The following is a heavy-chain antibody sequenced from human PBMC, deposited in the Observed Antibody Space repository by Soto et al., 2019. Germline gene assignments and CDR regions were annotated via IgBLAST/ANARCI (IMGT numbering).Heavy chain of an antibody. J-gene: IGHJ4*02. CDR1: GFTFSNAW. V-gene: IGHV3-15*01. CDR2: IKSKTDGGTT. Sequence: PGGSLRLSCAASGFTFSNAWMSWVRQAPGKGLEWVGRIKSKTDGGTTDYAAPVKGRFTISRDDSKNTLYLQMNSLKTEDTAVYYCNNHQWELPYFDYWGQGTLVTVSS. D-gene: IGHD1-26*01. CDR3: NNHQWELPYFDY.